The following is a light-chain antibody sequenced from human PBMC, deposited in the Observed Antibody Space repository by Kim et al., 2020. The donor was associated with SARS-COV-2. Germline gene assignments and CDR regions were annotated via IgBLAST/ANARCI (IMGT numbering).Light chain of an antibody. J-gene: IGKJ1*01. V-gene: IGKV2-28*01. Sequence: DIVMTQSPLSLPVTPGEPASISCRSSQSLLHSNGYNYLDWYLQKPGQSPQLLIYLGSNRASGVPDRFSGSGSGTDFTLKISRVEAEDVEVYYCMQALQTPPTFGQGTKVDIK. CDR2: LGS. CDR1: QSLLHSNGYNY. CDR3: MQALQTPPT.